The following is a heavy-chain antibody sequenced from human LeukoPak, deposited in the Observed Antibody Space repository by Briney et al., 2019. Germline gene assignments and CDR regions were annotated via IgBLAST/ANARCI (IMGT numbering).Heavy chain of an antibody. CDR1: GGSISSGDYY. CDR3: ARGREITYYDFWSGSQFDY. J-gene: IGHJ4*02. CDR2: IYYSGST. V-gene: IGHV4-30-4*08. D-gene: IGHD3-3*01. Sequence: SETLSLTCTVSGGSISSGDYYWGWIRQPPGKGLEWIGYIYYSGSTYYNPSLKSRVTISVDTSKNQFSLKLSSVTAADTAVYYCARGREITYYDFWSGSQFDYWGQGTLVTVSS.